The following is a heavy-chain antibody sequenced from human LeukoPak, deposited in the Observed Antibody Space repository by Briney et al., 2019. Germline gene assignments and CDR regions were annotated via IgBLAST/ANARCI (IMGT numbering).Heavy chain of an antibody. CDR1: GDSVSSNSAA. J-gene: IGHJ5*02. Sequence: SQTLSLTCAISGDSVSSNSAAWNWIRQSPSRGLEWLGRTYYRSKWYNDYAVSVKSRITINPDTSKNQFSLQLNSVTPEDTAVYYCARSLIVVVVAASWGMNWFDPWGQGTLVTVSS. CDR3: ARSLIVVVVAASWGMNWFDP. CDR2: TYYRSKWYN. V-gene: IGHV6-1*01. D-gene: IGHD2-15*01.